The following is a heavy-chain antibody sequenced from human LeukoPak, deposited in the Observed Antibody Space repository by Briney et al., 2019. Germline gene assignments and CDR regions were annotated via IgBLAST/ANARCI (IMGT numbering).Heavy chain of an antibody. CDR1: GGSISSSSYY. J-gene: IGHJ2*01. D-gene: IGHD5-24*01. CDR3: ELGGYNSEYFDL. CDR2: IYYRGST. Sequence: SDTLALSCTVCGGSISSSSYYWGWIRQPPGEGLEWIGSIYYRGSTYYNLSLKSRVTISVDTSKNQFSLKLSSVTAADTAVYDCELGGYNSEYFDLWVRGTLITVS. V-gene: IGHV4-39*01.